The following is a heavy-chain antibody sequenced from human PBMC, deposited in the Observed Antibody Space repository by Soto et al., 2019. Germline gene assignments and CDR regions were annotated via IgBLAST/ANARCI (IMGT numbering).Heavy chain of an antibody. CDR1: GFTFSSYS. V-gene: IGHV3-21*01. CDR3: ASHPRDSSGYWYYFDY. D-gene: IGHD3-22*01. CDR2: ISSSSSNI. J-gene: IGHJ4*02. Sequence: EVQLVESGGGLVKPGGSLRLSCAASGFTFSSYSMNWVRQAPGKGLEWVSSISSSSSNIYYADSVKGRFTISRDNAKNSLYLQTNSLRAEDTAVYYCASHPRDSSGYWYYFDYWGQGTLVTVSS.